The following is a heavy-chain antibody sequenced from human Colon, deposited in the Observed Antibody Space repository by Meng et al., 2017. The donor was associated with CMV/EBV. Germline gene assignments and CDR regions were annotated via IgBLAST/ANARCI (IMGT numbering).Heavy chain of an antibody. V-gene: IGHV3-13*01. Sequence: GGSLRLSCAASGFTFSSYDMHWVRQATGKGLEWVAAIGTAADTYYPGSVRGRFTISRENAKNSLYLQMNSLRAGDTAVYYCLRGLRFLTGYGMDVWGQGTTVTDSS. D-gene: IGHD3-3*01. CDR2: IGTAADT. CDR1: GFTFSSYD. CDR3: LRGLRFLTGYGMDV. J-gene: IGHJ6*02.